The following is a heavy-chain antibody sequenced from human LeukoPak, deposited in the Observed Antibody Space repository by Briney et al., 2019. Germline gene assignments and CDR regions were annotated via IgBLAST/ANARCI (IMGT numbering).Heavy chain of an antibody. CDR3: ARDGDPYPYSSSWYVY. V-gene: IGHV4-39*07. D-gene: IGHD6-13*01. J-gene: IGHJ4*02. Sequence: SSETLSLTCTVSGGSISSSSYYWGWIRQPPGKGLEWIGSIYYSGSTYYNPSLKSRVTISVDTSKNQFSLKLSSVTAADTAVYYCARDGDPYPYSSSWYVYWGQGTLVTVSS. CDR1: GGSISSSSYY. CDR2: IYYSGST.